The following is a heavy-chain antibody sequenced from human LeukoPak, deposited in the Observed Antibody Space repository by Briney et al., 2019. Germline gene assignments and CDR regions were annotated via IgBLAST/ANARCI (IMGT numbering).Heavy chain of an antibody. CDR1: GGSISSYY. J-gene: IGHJ5*02. Sequence: PSETLSLTCTVSGGSISSYYWSWIRQPPGKGLEWIGYIYYSGSTNYNPSLKSRVTISVDTSKNQFSLKLSSVTAADTAVYYCAREDRDYYDSSGNWFDPWGQGTLVTVSS. CDR3: AREDRDYYDSSGNWFDP. CDR2: IYYSGST. D-gene: IGHD3-22*01. V-gene: IGHV4-59*12.